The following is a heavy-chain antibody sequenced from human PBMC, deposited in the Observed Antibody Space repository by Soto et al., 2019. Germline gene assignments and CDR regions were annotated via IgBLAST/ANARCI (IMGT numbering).Heavy chain of an antibody. CDR1: GFTFRNYG. J-gene: IGHJ4*02. CDR2: VWYDGTNS. D-gene: IGHD3-10*01. V-gene: IGHV3-33*01. CDR3: ARDDGSGPEY. Sequence: QVHLVESGGGGVQPGRSLRLSCAASGFTFRNYGMHWVRQAPGKGLEWVSYVWYDGTNSHYAGSVRGRFTISRDNSKNMLFLEMPHLTAEDTAVYYCARDDGSGPEYWGQGTLVTVSS.